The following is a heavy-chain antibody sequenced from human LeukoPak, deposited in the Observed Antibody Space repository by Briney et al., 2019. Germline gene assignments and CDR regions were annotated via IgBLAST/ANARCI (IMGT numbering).Heavy chain of an antibody. J-gene: IGHJ4*02. Sequence: GRSLRLSCAASGFTFSSYAMHWVRQAPGKGLEWVAVTSYDGSNKYYADSVKGRFTTSRDNSKDSLYLQMNSLRAEDTAVYFCAKDEGNNYDGSGYYGTHFDCWGQGSLVTVSS. CDR1: GFTFSSYA. CDR3: AKDEGNNYDGSGYYGTHFDC. CDR2: TSYDGSNK. V-gene: IGHV3-30*07. D-gene: IGHD3-22*01.